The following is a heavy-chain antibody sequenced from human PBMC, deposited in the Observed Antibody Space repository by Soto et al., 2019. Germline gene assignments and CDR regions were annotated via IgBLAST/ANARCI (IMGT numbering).Heavy chain of an antibody. D-gene: IGHD3-10*01. J-gene: IGHJ6*02. CDR2: IDPSGSIS. V-gene: IGHV5-10-1*01. Sequence: AELKKTCYKGAECSTGSYWRRWLRQIQGKAQEREERIDPSGSISNYSGAFKGQVKISANETISTAYLQWSSLKASDTAMYYCASQYYGSGSRYCYYGMVVWGQGTTVTVSS. CDR1: ECSTGSYW. CDR3: ASQYYGSGSRYCYYGMVV.